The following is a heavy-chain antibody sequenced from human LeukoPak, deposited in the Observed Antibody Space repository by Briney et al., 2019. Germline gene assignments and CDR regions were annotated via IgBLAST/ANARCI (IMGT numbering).Heavy chain of an antibody. Sequence: SEXLSLTCIVSGGSISTYYWXWIRQPPGXXLXXXXYIYDSGSTNYNPSVXXXVTXSVDTSKNQFSLNLNSVTAADTAVYYCAGSGRYSGWNSWFDPWGQGTLVIVSS. CDR2: IYDSGST. CDR1: GGSISTYY. J-gene: IGHJ5*02. D-gene: IGHD6-25*01. V-gene: IGHV4-59*08. CDR3: AGSGRYSGWNSWFDP.